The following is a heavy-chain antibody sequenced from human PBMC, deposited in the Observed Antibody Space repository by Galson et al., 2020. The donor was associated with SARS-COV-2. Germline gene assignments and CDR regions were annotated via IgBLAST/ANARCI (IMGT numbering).Heavy chain of an antibody. V-gene: IGHV1-46*01. J-gene: IGHJ4*02. CDR3: ARDGHLDYFDY. CDR1: GYTFTNHF. Sequence: ASVQVSCKTSGYTFTNHFMHWVRQAPGQGLEWMGIISPSGSNTSYAQKFQGRVTMTTDTSTGTVFMELRSLRSDDSAKYYCARDGHLDYFDYWGQGSLVTVSS. CDR2: ISPSGSNT.